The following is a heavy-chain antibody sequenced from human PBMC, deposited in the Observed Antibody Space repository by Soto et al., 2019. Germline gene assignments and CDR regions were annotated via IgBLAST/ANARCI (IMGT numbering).Heavy chain of an antibody. CDR2: IYYSGST. J-gene: IGHJ6*02. Sequence: QVQLQESGPGLVKPSQTLSLTCTVSGGSISSGGYYWSWIRQHPGKGLEWIGYIYYSGSTSYNPSLKSRVTISVDTSKNQFSLKLSSVTAADTAVYYCARLRIAPYYYYDYCMDVWGQGTTVTVSS. CDR1: GGSISSGGYY. V-gene: IGHV4-31*03. D-gene: IGHD6-13*01. CDR3: ARLRIAPYYYYDYCMDV.